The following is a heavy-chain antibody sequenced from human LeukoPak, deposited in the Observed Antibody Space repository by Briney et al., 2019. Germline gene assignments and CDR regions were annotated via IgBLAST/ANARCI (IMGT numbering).Heavy chain of an antibody. J-gene: IGHJ6*03. CDR1: GGSISSYY. D-gene: IGHD6-6*01. V-gene: IGHV4-59*12. CDR2: IYYSGST. CDR3: ARGVSSSSAYYYYMDV. Sequence: KPSEALSLTCTVSGGSISSYYWSWIRQPPGKGLEWIGYIYYSGSTNYNPSLKSRVTISVDTSKNQFSLKLSSVTAADTAVYYCARGVSSSSAYYYYMDVWGKGTTVTVSS.